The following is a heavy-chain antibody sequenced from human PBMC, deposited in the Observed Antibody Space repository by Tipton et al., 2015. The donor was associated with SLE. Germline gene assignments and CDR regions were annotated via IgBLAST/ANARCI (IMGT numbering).Heavy chain of an antibody. V-gene: IGHV4-30-4*01. D-gene: IGHD5-18*01. J-gene: IGHJ4*02. Sequence: TLSLTCTISGGSISSGDYYWSWIRQPPGKGLEWIGYIYTSGSTNYNPSLKSRVTISVDTSKNQFSLKLSSVTAADTAVYYCARESPRGSYGYWYFDYWGQGTLVTVSS. CDR2: IYTSGST. CDR3: ARESPRGSYGYWYFDY. CDR1: GGSISSGDYY.